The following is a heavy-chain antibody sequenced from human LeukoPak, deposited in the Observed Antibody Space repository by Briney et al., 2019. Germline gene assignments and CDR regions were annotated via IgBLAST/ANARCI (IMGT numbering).Heavy chain of an antibody. D-gene: IGHD2-15*01. CDR1: GFTFSSYA. V-gene: IGHV3-23*01. J-gene: IGHJ4*02. CDR2: IGGSGGST. CDR3: AKVVVAATQHFDY. Sequence: GSLRLSCAASGFTFSSYAMTWVRQAPGKGLEWVPAIGGSGGSTYYADSVKGRFTISRDNSKNTLYLQMNSLRAEDTAVYYCAKVVVAATQHFDYWGQGTLVTVSS.